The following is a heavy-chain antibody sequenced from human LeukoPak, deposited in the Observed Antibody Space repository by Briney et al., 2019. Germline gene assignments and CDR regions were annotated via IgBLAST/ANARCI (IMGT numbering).Heavy chain of an antibody. J-gene: IGHJ4*02. CDR1: GFTFSSYS. D-gene: IGHD3-9*01. V-gene: IGHV3-21*01. CDR2: ISSSSSYI. CDR3: ARDRNDYYDILTGYYSLDY. Sequence: AGGSLRLSCAASGFTFSSYSMNWVRQAPGKGLEWVSSISSSSSYIYYADSVKGRFTISRDNAKNSLYLQMNSLRAEDTAVYYCARDRNDYYDILTGYYSLDYWGQGTLVTVSS.